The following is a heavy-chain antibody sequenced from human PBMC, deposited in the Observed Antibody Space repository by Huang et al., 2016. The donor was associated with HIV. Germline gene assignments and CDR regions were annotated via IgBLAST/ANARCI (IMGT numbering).Heavy chain of an antibody. Sequence: QVHLVPGAEVKKPGASVKVSCKASGYTFTTYGLSWVRKAPGQGPEWLGWINTDNGYTNYAQKFQGRVTMTADTSTSTAYMEVRSLRSDDTAVYYCARDFRKGHYYDSNGKRRLLYYYYMDVWGKGTTVIVSS. V-gene: IGHV1-18*01. CDR1: GYTFTTYG. J-gene: IGHJ6*03. CDR3: ARDFRKGHYYDSNGKRRLLYYYYMDV. D-gene: IGHD3-22*01. CDR2: INTDNGYT.